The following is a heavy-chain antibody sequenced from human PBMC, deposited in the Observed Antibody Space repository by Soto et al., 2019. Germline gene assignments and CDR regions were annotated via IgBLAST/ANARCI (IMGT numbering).Heavy chain of an antibody. V-gene: IGHV1-46*01. CDR3: ARQLAACDP. J-gene: IGHJ5*02. D-gene: IGHD6-13*01. Sequence: QVHLVQSGAEVKKPGASVKVSCKASGYIFINYYIHWVRQAPGDGLEWMAIINPTGGSTNYAQQSQGRSPLPLARPRTTVPIGLSRLPSGARAMYSGARQLAACDPWGQGTLVTVSS. CDR2: INPTGGST. CDR1: GYIFINYY.